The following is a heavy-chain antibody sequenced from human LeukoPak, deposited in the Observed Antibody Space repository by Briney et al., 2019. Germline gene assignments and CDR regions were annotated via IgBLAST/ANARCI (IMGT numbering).Heavy chain of an antibody. CDR3: ARDRDDFWSGYPAYYFDY. Sequence: GASVKVSCKASGYTFTSYAMHWVRQAPGQRLEWMGWINAGNGNTKYSQKFQGRVTITTDESTSTAYMELSSLRSEDTAVYYCARDRDDFWSGYPAYYFDYWGQGTLVTVSS. CDR2: INAGNGNT. V-gene: IGHV1-3*01. D-gene: IGHD3-3*01. CDR1: GYTFTSYA. J-gene: IGHJ4*02.